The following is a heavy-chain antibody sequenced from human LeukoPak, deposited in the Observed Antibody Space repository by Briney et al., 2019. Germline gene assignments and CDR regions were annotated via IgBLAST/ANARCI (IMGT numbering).Heavy chain of an antibody. CDR1: GYTFTVYY. CDR2: INPNSGST. CDR3: AREIVVVPAANSARWFDP. D-gene: IGHD2-2*01. Sequence: ASVTVSCTASGYTFTVYYMHWVRQAPGQGLEWMGWINPNSGSTNYAQKFQGRVTMTRDTAISAAYMELSRMRSEDTAVYYCAREIVVVPAANSARWFDPWGQGTLVTVSS. J-gene: IGHJ5*02. V-gene: IGHV1-2*02.